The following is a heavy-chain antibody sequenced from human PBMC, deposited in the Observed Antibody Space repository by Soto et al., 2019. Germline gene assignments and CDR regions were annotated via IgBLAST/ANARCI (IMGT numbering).Heavy chain of an antibody. CDR3: ARDLARYCSGGSCYSHPNGDAFDI. CDR2: IIPILGIA. V-gene: IGHV1-69*04. J-gene: IGHJ3*02. CDR1: GGTFSSYT. D-gene: IGHD2-15*01. Sequence: ASVKVSCKASGGTFSSYTISWVRQATGQGLEWMGRIIPILGIANYAQKFQGRVTITADKSTSTAYMELSSLRSEDTAVYYCARDLARYCSGGSCYSHPNGDAFDIWGQGTMVTVSS.